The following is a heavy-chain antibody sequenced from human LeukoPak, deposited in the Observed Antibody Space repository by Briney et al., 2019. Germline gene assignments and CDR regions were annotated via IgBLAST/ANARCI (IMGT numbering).Heavy chain of an antibody. D-gene: IGHD2-2*01. CDR2: TSFDGKTE. CDR3: AREGPGSNPFGYCTGTNCYEGGWFDT. J-gene: IGHJ5*02. CDR1: GFALSGFG. V-gene: IGHV3-30*03. Sequence: PGGSLRLSCAASGFALSGFGMHWVRQAPGKGLEWVAVTSFDGKTEYHADSVKGRFTISRDNSKNTLFLQMNSLRSEDTAVYYCAREGPGSNPFGYCTGTNCYEGGWFDTWGQGTLVTVSS.